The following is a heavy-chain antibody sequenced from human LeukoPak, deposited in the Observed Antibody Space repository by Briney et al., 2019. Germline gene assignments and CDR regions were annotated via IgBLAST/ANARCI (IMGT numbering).Heavy chain of an antibody. CDR2: IKEDGTYT. CDR1: GFSFSKYW. Sequence: PGGSLRLSCAASGFSFSKYWMHWVRQTPGEGLVWVARIKEDGTYTSYAGSVKGRFTISRDNARNTVFLQMNSLRAEDTAVYYCARDFDMGITPGDDFDFWGQGTLVTVSS. V-gene: IGHV3-74*01. CDR3: ARDFDMGITPGDDFDF. D-gene: IGHD3-9*01. J-gene: IGHJ4*02.